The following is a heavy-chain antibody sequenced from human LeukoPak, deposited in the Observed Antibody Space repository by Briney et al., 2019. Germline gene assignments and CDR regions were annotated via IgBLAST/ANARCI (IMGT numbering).Heavy chain of an antibody. CDR3: ASDLGYYYDSSGYTYP. V-gene: IGHV3-66*01. CDR2: FYSGVIT. D-gene: IGHD3-22*01. Sequence: FYSGVITSYSASVNGRFTISRDNSKNTLYLQMNSLRAEDTAVYYCASDLGYYYDSSGYTYPWGQGTLVTVSS. J-gene: IGHJ5*02.